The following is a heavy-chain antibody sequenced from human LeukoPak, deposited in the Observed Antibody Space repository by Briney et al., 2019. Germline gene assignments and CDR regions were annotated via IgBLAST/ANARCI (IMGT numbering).Heavy chain of an antibody. CDR2: IYYSGST. J-gene: IGHJ4*02. V-gene: IGHV4-59*01. CDR3: AAARAVTYIDY. Sequence: PSETLSLTCTVSGGSMSPYHWGWIRQPPGKGLEWIGYIYYSGSTNYNPSLKSRVTISVDTSKNQFSLKLSSVTAADTAVYYCAAARAVTYIDYWGQGTLVTVSS. CDR1: GGSMSPYH. D-gene: IGHD4-4*01.